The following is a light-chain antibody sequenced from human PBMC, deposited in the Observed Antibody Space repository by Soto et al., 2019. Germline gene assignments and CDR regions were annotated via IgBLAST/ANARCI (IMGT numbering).Light chain of an antibody. J-gene: IGLJ2*01. CDR1: SSDIGAYNY. CDR2: VVT. Sequence: QSALTQPASVSGSPGQSITISCTGTSSDIGAYNYVSWYQQHPGKVPKLMIYVVTNRPSGVSHRFSGSKSGNTASLTISGLQAEDEADYYCCSFTSSSTRVFGGGTKVTVL. CDR3: CSFTSSSTRV. V-gene: IGLV2-14*01.